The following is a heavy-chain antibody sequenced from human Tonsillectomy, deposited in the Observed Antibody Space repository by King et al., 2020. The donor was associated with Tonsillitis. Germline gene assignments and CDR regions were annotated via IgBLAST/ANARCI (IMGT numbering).Heavy chain of an antibody. CDR1: GDSISSRRYY. CDR3: ARSSGWDFYLFDY. D-gene: IGHD6-19*01. J-gene: IGHJ4*02. V-gene: IGHV4-61*02. Sequence: VPLQESGPGLVKPSQTLSLTCTVSGDSISSRRYYWSWIRQPAGKGLEWIGRIYTSGSTNYNPSLESRVTISVDTSKSQFSLRLTSVTAADTAVYFCARSSGWDFYLFDYWGQGTLVTVSS. CDR2: IYTSGST.